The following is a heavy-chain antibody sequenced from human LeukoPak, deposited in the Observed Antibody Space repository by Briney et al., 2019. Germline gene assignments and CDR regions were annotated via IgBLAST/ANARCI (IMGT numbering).Heavy chain of an antibody. J-gene: IGHJ4*02. CDR2: IYSGGII. CDR1: GGSISSYY. D-gene: IGHD3-3*01. CDR3: ARDTGKSGYPDY. V-gene: IGHV4-4*07. Sequence: PSETLSLTCTVSGGSISSYYWSWIRQPAGKAPEWIGRIYSGGIINYNPSPKSRVTMSLDNSKNQLSLKLSYVTAADTAVYYCARDTGKSGYPDYWGQGTLVTVSS.